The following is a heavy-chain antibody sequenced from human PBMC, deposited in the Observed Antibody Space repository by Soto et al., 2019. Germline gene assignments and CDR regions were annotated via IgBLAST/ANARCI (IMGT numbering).Heavy chain of an antibody. D-gene: IGHD4-17*01. CDR1: GGTFSSYA. Sequence: QVQLVQSGAEVKKPGSSVKVSCKASGGTFSSYAISWVRQAPGQGLEWMGGIIPIFGTANYAQKFQGRVTITADESTSTAYMELSSLRSEDTAVYYFARGERVSAVTTKNGMDVWGQGTTVTVSS. J-gene: IGHJ6*02. CDR3: ARGERVSAVTTKNGMDV. CDR2: IIPIFGTA. V-gene: IGHV1-69*01.